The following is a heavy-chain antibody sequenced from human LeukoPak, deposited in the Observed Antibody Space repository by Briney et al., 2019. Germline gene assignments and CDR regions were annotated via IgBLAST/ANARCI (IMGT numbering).Heavy chain of an antibody. V-gene: IGHV1-69*01. CDR1: GGTFSSYA. Sequence: GASVKVSCKASGGTFSSYAISWVRQAPGQGLEWMGGIIPIFGTANYAQKFQGRDTITADESTSTAYMELSSLRSEDTAVYYCAREAPTVTTLIFDYWGQGTLVTVSS. CDR2: IIPIFGTA. J-gene: IGHJ4*02. D-gene: IGHD4-17*01. CDR3: AREAPTVTTLIFDY.